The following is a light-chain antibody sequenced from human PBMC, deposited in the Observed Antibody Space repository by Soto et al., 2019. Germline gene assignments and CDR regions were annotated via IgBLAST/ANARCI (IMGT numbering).Light chain of an antibody. J-gene: IGKJ1*01. CDR2: KAS. V-gene: IGKV1-5*03. Sequence: DIQMTQSPSTLSAAVGDRVAITCRASQTISTLLAWYQQRPGKAPNLLIYKASSLESGVPSRFSGSGSGTEFTLTISSLQPDDFATYFCHQYSTYPLTFGQGTKVEVK. CDR3: HQYSTYPLT. CDR1: QTISTL.